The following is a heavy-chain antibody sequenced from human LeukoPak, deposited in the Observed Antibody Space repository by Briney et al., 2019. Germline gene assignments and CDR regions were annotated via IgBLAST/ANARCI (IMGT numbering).Heavy chain of an antibody. CDR1: GFTFSSYA. D-gene: IGHD3-22*01. Sequence: GGSLRLSCTASGFTFSSYAISWDRQAPGNGLEWVSAITGTGATTYYADSVMGRFTISRDNSKNTLYLQMNSLRAEDTAVYYCAKDLGGYYDSSGYYTLGYFDLWGRGTLVTVSS. CDR2: ITGTGATT. J-gene: IGHJ2*01. CDR3: AKDLGGYYDSSGYYTLGYFDL. V-gene: IGHV3-23*01.